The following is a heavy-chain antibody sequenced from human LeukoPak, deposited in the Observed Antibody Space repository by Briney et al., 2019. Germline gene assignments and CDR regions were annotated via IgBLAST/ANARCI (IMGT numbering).Heavy chain of an antibody. J-gene: IGHJ4*02. V-gene: IGHV3-30*04. Sequence: TGGSLRLSCAASGFTFSSCAMHWVRQAPGKGLEWVAVISYDGSNKYYADSVKGRFTISRDNSKNTLYLQMNSLRAEDTAVYYCARVVSGYPYYFDYWGQGTLVTVSS. CDR1: GFTFSSCA. D-gene: IGHD3-22*01. CDR3: ARVVSGYPYYFDY. CDR2: ISYDGSNK.